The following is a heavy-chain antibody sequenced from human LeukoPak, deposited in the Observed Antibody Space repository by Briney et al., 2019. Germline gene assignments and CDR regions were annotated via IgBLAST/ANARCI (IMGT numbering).Heavy chain of an antibody. CDR3: AKFMWQWLASYYYYHYRHV. Sequence: GGSLRLSCAASGFTFSSYAMSWVRQAPGKGLEWVSSINVIGGSPYYADSAKGRFPFSRNNSKTPLSLQMNSLRAGDPAVYSGAKFMWQWLASYYYYHYRHVWGKDPALSVSS. V-gene: IGHV3-23*01. CDR2: INVIGGSP. J-gene: IGHJ6*03. D-gene: IGHD6-19*01. CDR1: GFTFSSYA.